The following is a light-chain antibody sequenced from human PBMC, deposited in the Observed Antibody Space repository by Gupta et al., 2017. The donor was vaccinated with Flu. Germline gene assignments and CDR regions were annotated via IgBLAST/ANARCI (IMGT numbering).Light chain of an antibody. Sequence: EIVLTQSPGTLSLSPGERATLSCRASQSVSSSKVAWYQQKPGQAPRLLINDASRRTTGIPDRFIGSGSGTVFTLTISRLEPEDFAVYYCGQDGSTPFSFGQGTKLEIK. V-gene: IGKV3-20*01. J-gene: IGKJ2*03. CDR1: QSVSSSK. CDR2: DAS. CDR3: GQDGSTPFS.